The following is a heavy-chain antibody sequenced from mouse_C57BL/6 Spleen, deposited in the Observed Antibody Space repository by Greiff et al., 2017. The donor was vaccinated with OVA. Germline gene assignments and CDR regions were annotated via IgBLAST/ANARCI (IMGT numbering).Heavy chain of an antibody. CDR1: GYTFTSYW. V-gene: IGHV1-64*01. Sequence: QVQLQQPGAELVKPGASVKLSCKASGYTFTSYWMHWVKQRPGQGLEWIGMIHPNSGSTKYNEKFKGKATLTVDTSSSTAYMELHSLTSEDSAVYFCAKHKFAYWGQGTLVTVSA. CDR3: AKHKFAY. J-gene: IGHJ3*01. CDR2: IHPNSGST.